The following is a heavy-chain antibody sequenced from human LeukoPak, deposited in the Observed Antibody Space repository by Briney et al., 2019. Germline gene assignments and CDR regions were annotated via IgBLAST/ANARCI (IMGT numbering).Heavy chain of an antibody. J-gene: IGHJ4*02. CDR3: ARGAGIAGGSYFDY. CDR1: GFTFSSYS. CDR2: ISASSNYI. D-gene: IGHD6-13*01. Sequence: GGSLRLCCAASGFTFSSYSMNWVRQAAGKGLEWVSSISASSNYIYYADSLKGRLTISRDNAKNSLYLQMNSLRAEDTAVYFCARGAGIAGGSYFDYWGQGTLVTVSS. V-gene: IGHV3-21*01.